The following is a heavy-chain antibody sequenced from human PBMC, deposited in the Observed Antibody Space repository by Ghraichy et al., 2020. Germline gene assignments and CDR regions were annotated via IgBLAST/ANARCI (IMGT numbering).Heavy chain of an antibody. J-gene: IGHJ2*01. V-gene: IGHV4-4*07. CDR1: GGSISSYY. D-gene: IGHD3-10*01. CDR3: ARGPSGAWYFDL. Sequence: SETLSLTCTASGGSISSYYWSWIRQPAGKGLEWIGLMYRNGNTNYNPSLKSRVTMSLDTSKNHFPLNLNSVTAADTAVYYCARGPSGAWYFDLWGRGTLGTVSS. CDR2: MYRNGNT.